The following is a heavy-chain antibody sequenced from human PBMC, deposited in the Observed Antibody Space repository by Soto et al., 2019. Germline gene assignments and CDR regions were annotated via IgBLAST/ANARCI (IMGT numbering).Heavy chain of an antibody. D-gene: IGHD1-20*01. Sequence: GGSLRLSCAASGFTVSSNYMSWVRQAPGKGLEWVSVIYSGGSTYYADSVKGRFTISRGNSKNTLYLQMNSLRAEDTAVYYCARRGYGITGTNDAFDIWGQGTMVTVSS. J-gene: IGHJ3*02. CDR1: GFTVSSNY. CDR3: ARRGYGITGTNDAFDI. V-gene: IGHV3-66*01. CDR2: IYSGGST.